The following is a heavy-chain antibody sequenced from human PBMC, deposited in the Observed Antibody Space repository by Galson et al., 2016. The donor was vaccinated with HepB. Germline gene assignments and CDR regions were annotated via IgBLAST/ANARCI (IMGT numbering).Heavy chain of an antibody. CDR3: ARVRSGYSGYANPYYYGMDV. J-gene: IGHJ6*02. V-gene: IGHV6-1*01. D-gene: IGHD5-12*01. CDR2: TYYRSKWYN. CDR1: GDSVSSNSAT. Sequence: CAISGDSVSSNSATWNWIRQSPSRGLEWLGRTYYRSKWYNDYALSVKSRITINPDTSKNQFSLQLNSVTPEDTAVYYCARVRSGYSGYANPYYYGMDVRGQGTTDTVSS.